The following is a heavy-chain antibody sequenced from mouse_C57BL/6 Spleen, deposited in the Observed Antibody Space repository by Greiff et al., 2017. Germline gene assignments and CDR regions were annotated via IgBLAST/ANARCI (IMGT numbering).Heavy chain of an antibody. Sequence: QVQLKESGPGLVQPSQSLSITCTVSGFSLTSYGVHWVRQSPGKGLEWLGVIWRGGSTDYNAAFMSRLSITKDNSNSQVFFKMNSLQADDTAIYYCAKNSPAQAAWFAYWGQGTLVTVSA. CDR3: AKNSPAQAAWFAY. J-gene: IGHJ3*01. V-gene: IGHV2-5*01. CDR1: GFSLTSYG. CDR2: IWRGGST. D-gene: IGHD3-2*02.